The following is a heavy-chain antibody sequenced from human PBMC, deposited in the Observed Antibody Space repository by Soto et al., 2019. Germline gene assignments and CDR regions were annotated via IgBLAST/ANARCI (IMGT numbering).Heavy chain of an antibody. CDR3: ARVGPDWGAFDI. CDR2: IYYSGST. CDR1: GGSISSGGYY. Sequence: PSETLSLTCTVSGGSISSGGYYWSWIRQHPGKGLEWIGYIYYSGSTYYNPSLKSRVTISVDTSKNQFSLKLSSVTAADTAVYYCARVGPDWGAFDIWGQGTMVTVSS. V-gene: IGHV4-31*03. J-gene: IGHJ3*02. D-gene: IGHD7-27*01.